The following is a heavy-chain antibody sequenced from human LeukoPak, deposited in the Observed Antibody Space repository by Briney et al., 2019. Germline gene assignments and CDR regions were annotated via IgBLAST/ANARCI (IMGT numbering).Heavy chain of an antibody. Sequence: SETLSLTCTVSGGSISSYYWSWIRQPPGKGLEWIGYISYSGSTNYNPSLKSRVTISIDTSKNQFSLKLRSVTAADTSIYYCARQGYDILTGYIDAFDIWGQGTMVTVSS. D-gene: IGHD3-9*01. V-gene: IGHV4-59*08. J-gene: IGHJ3*02. CDR3: ARQGYDILTGYIDAFDI. CDR1: GGSISSYY. CDR2: ISYSGST.